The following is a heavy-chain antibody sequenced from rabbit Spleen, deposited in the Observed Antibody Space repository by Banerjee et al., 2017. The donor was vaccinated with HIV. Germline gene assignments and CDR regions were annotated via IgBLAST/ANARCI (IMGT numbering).Heavy chain of an antibody. D-gene: IGHD4-2*01. Sequence: QEQLVESGGGLVQPGGSLKLSCTASGFSFSNKAVMCWVRQAPGKGLEWIACINAVTGKAVYASWAKGRFTFSKTSSTTVTLQMTSLTAADTATCFCAREETGSAGGWGLWGPGTLVTVS. CDR3: AREETGSAGGWGL. CDR2: INAVTGKA. V-gene: IGHV1S45*01. CDR1: GFSFSNKAV. J-gene: IGHJ4*01.